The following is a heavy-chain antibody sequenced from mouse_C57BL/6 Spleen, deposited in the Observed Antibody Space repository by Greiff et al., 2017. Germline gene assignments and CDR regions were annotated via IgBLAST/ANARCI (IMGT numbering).Heavy chain of an antibody. CDR1: GYSITSGYY. CDR2: ISYDGSN. CDR3: ARYDYDWAMDY. D-gene: IGHD2-4*01. J-gene: IGHJ4*01. Sequence: VQLQQSGPGLVKPSQSLSLTCSVTGYSITSGYYWNWIRQFPGNKLEWMGYISYDGSNNYNPSLKNRISITRDTSKNQFFLKLNSVTTEDTATYYCARYDYDWAMDYWGQGTSVTVSS. V-gene: IGHV3-6*01.